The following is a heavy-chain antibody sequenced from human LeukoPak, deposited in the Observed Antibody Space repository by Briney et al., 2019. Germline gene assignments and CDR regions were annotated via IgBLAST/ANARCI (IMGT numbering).Heavy chain of an antibody. CDR3: ARGNGNVGGRLDP. V-gene: IGHV3-66*01. D-gene: IGHD4-23*01. CDR2: LYSGGAT. J-gene: IGHJ5*02. CDR1: GFSVSGIH. Sequence: GSLRLSCAASGFSVSGIHMNWVRQAPGKDLEWVSGLYSGGATYYADSMGGRFTISRDHSKNTVYLQMTSLRPDDTAIYYCARGNGNVGGRLDPWGQGTRVTVSS.